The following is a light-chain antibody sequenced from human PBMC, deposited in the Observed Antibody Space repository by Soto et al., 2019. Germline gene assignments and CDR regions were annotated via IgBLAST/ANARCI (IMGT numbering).Light chain of an antibody. Sequence: QSVLTQPPSASGTPGQRVTISCSGSGSNLGSNTVNWYHQLPGTASKLLIYSNNQRPSGVPDRFSGSKSGTSASLAISGLQSEDEADYYCATWDDNLYGPVFGGGTKLTVL. CDR1: GSNLGSNT. CDR3: ATWDDNLYGPV. J-gene: IGLJ2*01. CDR2: SNN. V-gene: IGLV1-44*01.